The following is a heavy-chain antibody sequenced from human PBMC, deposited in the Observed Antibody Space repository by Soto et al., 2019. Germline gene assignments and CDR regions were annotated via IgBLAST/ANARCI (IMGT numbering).Heavy chain of an antibody. D-gene: IGHD2-21*02. J-gene: IGHJ5*02. CDR3: ARSPVVVTAIPYNWFGP. CDR1: GFTFDNYG. Sequence: SGGSLRLSCAASGFTFDNYGMSWVRQAPGKGLEWVSGITWNGDSTGYADSVKGRFTISRDNYKNSLYLQMSDLRAEDTAFYYCARSPVVVTAIPYNWFGPWGQGTLVTVSS. CDR2: ITWNGDST. V-gene: IGHV3-20*04.